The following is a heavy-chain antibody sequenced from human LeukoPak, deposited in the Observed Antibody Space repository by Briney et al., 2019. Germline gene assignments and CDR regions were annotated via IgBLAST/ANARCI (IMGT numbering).Heavy chain of an antibody. V-gene: IGHV1-2*02. Sequence: PKASVNVSCKASGYTFTSYGISWVRQAPGQGLEWMGWINPNSGGTNYAQKFQGRVTMTRDTSISTAYMELSRLRSDDTAVYYCAGGEGVGYWGQGTLVTVSS. CDR1: GYTFTSYG. CDR3: AGGEGVGY. CDR2: INPNSGGT. J-gene: IGHJ4*02. D-gene: IGHD3-16*01.